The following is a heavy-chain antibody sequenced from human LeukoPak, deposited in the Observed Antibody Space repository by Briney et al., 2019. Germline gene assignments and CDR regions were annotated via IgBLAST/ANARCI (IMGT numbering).Heavy chain of an antibody. Sequence: SETLSLTCTVSGGSISSYYWSWIRQPPGKGLERIGYIYYSGSTNYNPSLKSRVTISVDTSKNQFSLKLSSVTAADTAVYYCARSYDFWSGYFDYWGQGTLVTVSS. CDR2: IYYSGST. D-gene: IGHD3-3*01. CDR3: ARSYDFWSGYFDY. J-gene: IGHJ4*02. V-gene: IGHV4-59*08. CDR1: GGSISSYY.